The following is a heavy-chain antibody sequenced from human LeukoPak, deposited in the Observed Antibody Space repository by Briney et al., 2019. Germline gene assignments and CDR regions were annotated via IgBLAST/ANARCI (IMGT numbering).Heavy chain of an antibody. CDR1: GYSVSSGYY. Sequence: SETLSLTCTVSGYSVSSGYYWGWLRQPPGKGLEWIGSMFHSGSTYYNPSLKSRVTISVNTSKNQFSLKLSSVTAADTAVYYCARAGYSSGWYSFDYWGQGTLVTVSS. V-gene: IGHV4-38-2*02. CDR2: MFHSGST. CDR3: ARAGYSSGWYSFDY. D-gene: IGHD6-19*01. J-gene: IGHJ4*02.